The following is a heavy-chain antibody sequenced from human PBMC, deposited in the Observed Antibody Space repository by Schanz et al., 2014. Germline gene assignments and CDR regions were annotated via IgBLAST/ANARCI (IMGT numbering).Heavy chain of an antibody. J-gene: IGHJ4*02. CDR2: ISHSGGSK. V-gene: IGHV3-23*04. Sequence: EGQLAESGGGLVQPGGSLRLSCAASGFTFNSYAMSWVRQAPGKGLEWVSSISHSGGSKYYADSVEGRFTISRDNSRNTLYLQMNSLRTEDTAVYYCASPSGYSDYGTYFDFWGQGTLVTVSS. CDR1: GFTFNSYA. CDR3: ASPSGYSDYGTYFDF. D-gene: IGHD5-12*01.